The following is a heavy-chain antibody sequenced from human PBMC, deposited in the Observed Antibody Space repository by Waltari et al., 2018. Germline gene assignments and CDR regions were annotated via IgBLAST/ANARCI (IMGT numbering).Heavy chain of an antibody. CDR1: GTTLGNYY. CDR3: AREVDAFDV. CDR2: INGPGSTT. V-gene: IGHV3-74*01. Sequence: EVQLVESGGGLVQPGGSLRLACAASGTTLGNYYMHGVRQAPGKGLVWVSHINGPGSTTRYADSVKGRFTISRDNAKKMLYLQMNSLRAEDTAVYFCAREVDAFDVWGQGTMVTVSS. J-gene: IGHJ3*01.